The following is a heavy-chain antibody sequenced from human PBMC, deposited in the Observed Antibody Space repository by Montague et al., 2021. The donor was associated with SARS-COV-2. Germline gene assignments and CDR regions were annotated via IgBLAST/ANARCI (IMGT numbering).Heavy chain of an antibody. D-gene: IGHD1-1*01. CDR2: IYWDDDK. J-gene: IGHJ4*02. CDR3: AHRGNWNQGYFY. V-gene: IGHV2-5*02. CDR1: GFSLSTSGVG. Sequence: PALAKPTQTLTLTCTFSGFSLSTSGVGVGWIRQPPGKALEWLALIYWDDDKRYSPSLKSRLTITKDTSKNQVVLTMTNMDPVDTATYYCAHRGNWNQGYFYWGQGTLVTVSS.